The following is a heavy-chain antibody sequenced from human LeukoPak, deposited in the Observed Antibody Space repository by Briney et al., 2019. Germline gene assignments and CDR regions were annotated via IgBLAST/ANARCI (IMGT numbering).Heavy chain of an antibody. CDR3: AKDATAVVGTVYMDV. D-gene: IGHD6-13*01. Sequence: GGSLRLSCAASGFTFSNYEMNWVRQAPGKGLEWISHISNIGDIIHYADSVEGRFTISRDNAKNSLYLQMNSLRAEDTAVYYCAKDATAVVGTVYMDVWGKGTTVTVSS. CDR1: GFTFSNYE. J-gene: IGHJ6*03. CDR2: ISNIGDII. V-gene: IGHV3-48*03.